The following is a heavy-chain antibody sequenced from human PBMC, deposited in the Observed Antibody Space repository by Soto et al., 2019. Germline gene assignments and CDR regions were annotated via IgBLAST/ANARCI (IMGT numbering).Heavy chain of an antibody. J-gene: IGHJ4*02. Sequence: QVQLVESGGGVVQPGRSLRLSCTASGFTFSSYAMHWVRQAPGKGLEWVAVISYDGSNKYYADSVKVRFTISRENSKNTMYLQMNILRVEDTAVYYCARPYSSGWYGDLDYWGQGTLVTVSS. CDR1: GFTFSSYA. CDR3: ARPYSSGWYGDLDY. CDR2: ISYDGSNK. D-gene: IGHD6-19*01. V-gene: IGHV3-30-3*01.